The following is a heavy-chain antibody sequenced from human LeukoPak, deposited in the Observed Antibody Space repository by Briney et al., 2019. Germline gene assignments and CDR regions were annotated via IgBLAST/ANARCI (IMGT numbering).Heavy chain of an antibody. D-gene: IGHD5-18*01. CDR1: GFTFSWYS. Sequence: GGSLRLSCAASGFTFSWYSMNWVRQAPGKGLEWVSSIGSSSSYIYYAESVKGRFTISRDNAKNSLHLQMNSLRAEDTAVYYCAASTKHTAIVDYWGQGTLVTVSS. CDR3: AASTKHTAIVDY. J-gene: IGHJ4*02. V-gene: IGHV3-21*01. CDR2: IGSSSSYI.